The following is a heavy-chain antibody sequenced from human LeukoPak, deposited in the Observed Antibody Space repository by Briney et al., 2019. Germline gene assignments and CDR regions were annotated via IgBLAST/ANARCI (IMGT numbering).Heavy chain of an antibody. J-gene: IGHJ5*01. V-gene: IGHV3-23*01. CDR3: TREGMGTTFSAWFEP. Sequence: GGTLRLSCAASGFTFSSYGMSWVRQAPGKGLEWVSAISGSGGSTYYADSVKGRFTISRDNSKNTLFLQFNTLRQEDTAVYYCTREGMGTTFSAWFEPWGQGTLVTVSS. CDR2: ISGSGGST. D-gene: IGHD1-7*01. CDR1: GFTFSSYG.